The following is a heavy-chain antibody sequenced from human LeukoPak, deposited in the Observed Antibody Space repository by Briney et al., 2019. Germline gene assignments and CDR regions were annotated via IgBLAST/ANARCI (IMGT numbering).Heavy chain of an antibody. J-gene: IGHJ6*02. V-gene: IGHV1-8*01. CDR2: MNPNSGNT. CDR3: ARARYSYYDFWSGYSHGYYYYGMDV. Sequence: ASVKVSCKASGYTFTSYDINWVRQATGQGLEWMGWMNPNSGNTGYAQKFQGRVTMTRNTSISTAYMELSSLRSEDTAVYYCARARYSYYDFWSGYSHGYYYYGMDVWGQGTTVTVSS. CDR1: GYTFTSYD. D-gene: IGHD3-3*01.